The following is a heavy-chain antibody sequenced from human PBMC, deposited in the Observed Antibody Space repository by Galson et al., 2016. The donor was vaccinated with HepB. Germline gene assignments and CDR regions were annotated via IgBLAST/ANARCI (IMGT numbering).Heavy chain of an antibody. CDR2: IWYDGTKK. CDR3: ATSFAATGIDYFDY. CDR1: GFPFSSYA. D-gene: IGHD1-14*01. V-gene: IGHV3-33*01. J-gene: IGHJ4*02. Sequence: SLRLSCAASGFPFSSYAMHWARQAPGKGLEWVAHIWYDGTKKQYADSVKGRVTISRDNSNNTLYLQVNNMRAEDTAVYYCATSFAATGIDYFDYWGRGTLATVSS.